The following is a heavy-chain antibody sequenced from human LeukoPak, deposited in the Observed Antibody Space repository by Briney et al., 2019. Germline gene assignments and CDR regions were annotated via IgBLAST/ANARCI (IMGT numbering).Heavy chain of an antibody. Sequence: PSETLSLTCTVSGGSISSGGYYWSWIRQHPGKGLEWIGYIYYSGSTYYNPSLKSRVTISVDTSKNQFSLKLSSVTAADTAVYYSAAAPSLYYYMDVWGKGTTVTVSS. J-gene: IGHJ6*03. CDR2: IYYSGST. CDR1: GGSISSGGYY. CDR3: AAAPSLYYYMDV. D-gene: IGHD6-13*01. V-gene: IGHV4-31*03.